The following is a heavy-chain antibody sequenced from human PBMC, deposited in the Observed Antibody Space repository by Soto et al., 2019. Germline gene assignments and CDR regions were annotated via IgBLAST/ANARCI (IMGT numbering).Heavy chain of an antibody. J-gene: IGHJ5*02. Sequence: QVQLVQSGAEVKKPGSSVKVSCKASGGTFSSYTISWVRQAPGQGLEWMGRIIPILGIANYAQKFQGRVTITADKSTSTAYMELRSLRSEDTAVYYCAILELDIVVVPAARFDPWGQGTLVTVSS. CDR1: GGTFSSYT. D-gene: IGHD2-2*01. V-gene: IGHV1-69*02. CDR2: IIPILGIA. CDR3: AILELDIVVVPAARFDP.